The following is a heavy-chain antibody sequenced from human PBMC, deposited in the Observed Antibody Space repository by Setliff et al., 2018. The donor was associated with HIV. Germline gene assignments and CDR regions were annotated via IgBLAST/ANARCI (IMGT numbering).Heavy chain of an antibody. CDR2: INAGNGNT. J-gene: IGHJ3*02. D-gene: IGHD4-4*01. CDR1: GYTFTSYA. CDR3: ASAVTSSAGGYAFDI. V-gene: IGHV1-3*01. Sequence: ASVKVSCKASGYTFTSYAMHWVRQAPGQRLEWMGWINAGNGNTKYSQKFQGRVTITRDTSASTAYMELSSLRSEDTAVYYCASAVTSSAGGYAFDIWCQGTMVTVSS.